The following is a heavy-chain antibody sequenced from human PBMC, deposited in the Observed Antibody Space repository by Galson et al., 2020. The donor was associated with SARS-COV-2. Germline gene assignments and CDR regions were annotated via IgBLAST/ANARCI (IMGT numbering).Heavy chain of an antibody. V-gene: IGHV3-9*01. Sequence: GGSLSLSCAASGFTFDDYAMHWVRQAPGKGLEWVSSIHWNSGGIGYADSVKGRFTISRDNAKNSLYLQINRLRAEDTALYYCAKDILPCSGGTFYVGMDVWGQGTTVTVSS. CDR2: IHWNSGGI. D-gene: IGHD2-15*01. CDR3: AKDILPCSGGTFYVGMDV. J-gene: IGHJ6*02. CDR1: GFTFDDYA.